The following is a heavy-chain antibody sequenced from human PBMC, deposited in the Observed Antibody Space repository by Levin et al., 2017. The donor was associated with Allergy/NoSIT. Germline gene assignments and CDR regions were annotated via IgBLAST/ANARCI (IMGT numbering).Heavy chain of an antibody. Sequence: GGSLRLSCAASGFTFDDYAMHWVRQAPGKGLEWVSGISWNSGSIGYADSVKGRFTISRDNAKNSLYLQMNSLRAEDTALYYCAKASGWTYYYDSSGYPHSFDYWGQGTLVTVSS. CDR2: ISWNSGSI. D-gene: IGHD3-22*01. CDR3: AKASGWTYYYDSSGYPHSFDY. CDR1: GFTFDDYA. J-gene: IGHJ4*02. V-gene: IGHV3-9*01.